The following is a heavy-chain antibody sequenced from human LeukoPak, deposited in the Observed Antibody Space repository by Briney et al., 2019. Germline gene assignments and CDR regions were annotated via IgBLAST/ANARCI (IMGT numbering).Heavy chain of an antibody. CDR2: IYYSGNT. CDR1: GGSISSSSYY. Sequence: SETLSLTCSVSGGSISSSSYYWGWIRQPPGKGLEGIGSIYYSGNTYNNPSLKSRVTVSVDTSKNQFSLKLSSVIEADTAVYYCARAYAGYASRFDYWGQGILVTVSS. D-gene: IGHD1-1*01. CDR3: ARAYAGYASRFDY. J-gene: IGHJ4*02. V-gene: IGHV4-39*07.